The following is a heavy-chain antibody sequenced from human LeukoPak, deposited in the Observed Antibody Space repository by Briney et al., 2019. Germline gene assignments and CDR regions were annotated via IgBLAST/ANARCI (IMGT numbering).Heavy chain of an antibody. CDR3: AKGSARTGFDP. J-gene: IGHJ5*02. Sequence: SETLSLTCTVSGGSISTYYWNWIRQPPGKGLEWIGYVYYRGRTNYSPSLKSRVTILVDTSKNQFSLRLISVTAADTAVYYCAKGSARTGFDPWGQGTLVTVS. V-gene: IGHV4-59*01. CDR2: VYYRGRT. CDR1: GGSISTYY. D-gene: IGHD1/OR15-1a*01.